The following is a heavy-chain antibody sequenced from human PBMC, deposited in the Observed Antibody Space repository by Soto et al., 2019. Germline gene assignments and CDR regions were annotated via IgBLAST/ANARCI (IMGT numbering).Heavy chain of an antibody. D-gene: IGHD3-3*01. CDR2: ISSNNGNT. CDR3: ARGRFVWSGYYTPEDY. V-gene: IGHV1-18*01. Sequence: QVQLVQSGAEVKKPGASVKVSCKASGYTFTSYGISWVRQAPGQGLEWMGWISSNNGNTNYAQKHQGKVSMTTDTSTSTACMELRSLRSDDTAVYYCARGRFVWSGYYTPEDYWVQGTLVTVSS. J-gene: IGHJ4*02. CDR1: GYTFTSYG.